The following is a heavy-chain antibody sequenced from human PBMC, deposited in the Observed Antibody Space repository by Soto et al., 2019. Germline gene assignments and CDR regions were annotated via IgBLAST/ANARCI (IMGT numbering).Heavy chain of an antibody. D-gene: IGHD3-3*02. CDR2: INADGTTT. J-gene: IGHJ5*02. Sequence: EVHLVESGGGLVQPGGSLRLSCAASGFTFSTYWMHWVRQAPGKGLVWVSRINADGTTTTYADSVKGRFTISGDNAKNTLYLQMNSLRAEDTAVYFCATVATHSYNWVDPWGQGTLVTISS. CDR3: ATVATHSYNWVDP. V-gene: IGHV3-74*01. CDR1: GFTFSTYW.